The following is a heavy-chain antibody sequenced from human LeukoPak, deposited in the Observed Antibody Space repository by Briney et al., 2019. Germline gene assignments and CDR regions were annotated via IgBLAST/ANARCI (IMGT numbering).Heavy chain of an antibody. D-gene: IGHD6-13*01. CDR1: GFTFSSYS. CDR3: ARGSSSWYKGDYYYYMDV. Sequence: PGGSLRLSCAASGFTFSSYSMNWVRQAPGKGLESVSSISSSSSYIYYADSVKGRFTISRDNAKNSLYLQMNSLRAEDTAVYYCARGSSSWYKGDYYYYMDVWGKGTTVTVSS. V-gene: IGHV3-21*01. J-gene: IGHJ6*03. CDR2: ISSSSSYI.